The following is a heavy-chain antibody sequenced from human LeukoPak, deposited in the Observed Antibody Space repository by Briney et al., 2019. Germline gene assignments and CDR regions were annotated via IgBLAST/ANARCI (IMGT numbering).Heavy chain of an antibody. CDR2: INPSGGST. D-gene: IGHD6-13*01. J-gene: IGHJ4*02. CDR1: GYTFTSYY. V-gene: IGHV1-46*01. CDR3: ARDQQRIAAAGLFDY. Sequence: ASVKVSCKASGYTFTSYYMHWVRQAPGQGLEWMGIINPSGGSTSYAQKFQGRVTMTRDTSTSTVYMELSSLRSEDTAVYYCARDQQRIAAAGLFDYWGEGNLVTVSS.